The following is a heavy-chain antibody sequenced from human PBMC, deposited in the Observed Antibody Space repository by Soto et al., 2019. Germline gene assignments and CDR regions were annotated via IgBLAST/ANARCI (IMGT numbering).Heavy chain of an antibody. V-gene: IGHV3-30-3*01. CDR1: GFTFSSYA. J-gene: IGHJ4*02. CDR3: ARTGDDSSGYYPTPIDY. D-gene: IGHD3-22*01. Sequence: QVQLVESGGGVVQPGRSLRLSCAASGFTFSSYAMHWVRQAPGKGLEWVAVISYDGSNKYYADSVKGRFTISRDNFKNTLYLQMNSLRAEDTAVYYCARTGDDSSGYYPTPIDYWGQGTLVTVSS. CDR2: ISYDGSNK.